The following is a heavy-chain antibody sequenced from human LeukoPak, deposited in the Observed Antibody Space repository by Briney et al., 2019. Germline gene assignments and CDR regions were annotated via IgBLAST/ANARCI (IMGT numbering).Heavy chain of an antibody. V-gene: IGHV5-51*01. CDR1: GYSFISYW. J-gene: IGHJ4*02. CDR3: ARLNYDILTGYYKGFDY. CDR2: IFPADSDT. D-gene: IGHD3-9*01. Sequence: GESLKISCKVSGYSFISYWIAWVRQMPGKGLEWMGIIFPADSDTRYSPSFRGQVSISADKSISTAYLQWSSLKASDTAMYYCARLNYDILTGYYKGFDYWGQGTLVSLSS.